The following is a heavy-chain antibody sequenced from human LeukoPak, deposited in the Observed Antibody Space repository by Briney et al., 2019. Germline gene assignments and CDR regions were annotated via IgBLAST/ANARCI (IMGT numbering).Heavy chain of an antibody. CDR3: ARASNFDY. CDR1: GVSISSYY. J-gene: IGHJ4*02. D-gene: IGHD4-11*01. V-gene: IGHV4-59*12. CDR2: IYYSGST. Sequence: PSETLSLTCTVSGVSISSYYWSWIRQPPGKGLEWIGYIYYSGSTNYNPSLKSRVTISVDTSKNQFSLKLSSVTAADTAVYYCARASNFDYWGQGALVTVSS.